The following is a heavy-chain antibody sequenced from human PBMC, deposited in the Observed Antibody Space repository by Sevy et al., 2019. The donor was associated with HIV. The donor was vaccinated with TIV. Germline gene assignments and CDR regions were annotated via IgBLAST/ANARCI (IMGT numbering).Heavy chain of an antibody. CDR1: GDSFSNYY. J-gene: IGHJ4*02. CDR3: AGGKVLFDY. V-gene: IGHV4-59*01. Sequence: SETLSLTCTVSGDSFSNYYWSWIRQSPGKGLEWIGYVYHNGSTNFNRSLKRRFTISVYTSKNQLSLKLNSVTAADTAVYYCAGGKVLFDYWGQGTLVTVSS. CDR2: VYHNGST. D-gene: IGHD3-10*01.